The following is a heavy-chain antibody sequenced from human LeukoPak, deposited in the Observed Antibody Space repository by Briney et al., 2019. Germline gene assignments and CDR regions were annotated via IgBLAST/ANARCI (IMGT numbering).Heavy chain of an antibody. D-gene: IGHD3-3*01. J-gene: IGHJ6*03. CDR3: ARGPANYDFWSGYYHYYYYMDV. CDR2: INHSGST. V-gene: IGHV4-34*01. CDR1: GGSFSGYY. Sequence: PSETLSLTCAVYGGSFSGYYWSWIRQPPGKGLEWIGEINHSGSTNYNPSLKSRVTISVDTSKNQSSLKLSSVTAADTAVYYCARGPANYDFWSGYYHYYYYMDVWGKGTTVTVSS.